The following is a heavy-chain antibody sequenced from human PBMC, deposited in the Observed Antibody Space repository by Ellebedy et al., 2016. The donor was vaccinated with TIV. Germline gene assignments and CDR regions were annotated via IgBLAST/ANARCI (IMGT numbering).Heavy chain of an antibody. V-gene: IGHV3-11*01. CDR1: GFTFSDYY. Sequence: GESLKISCAASGFTFSDYYMSWIRQAPGKGLEWVSYISSSGNTIYYVDSVKGRFTISTDNSKSTLYLQMNSLSAEDTATYYCARDHWGGYGTGPASQHDSWGQGTLVTVSS. J-gene: IGHJ4*02. CDR2: ISSSGNTI. CDR3: ARDHWGGYGTGPASQHDS. D-gene: IGHD2-21*01.